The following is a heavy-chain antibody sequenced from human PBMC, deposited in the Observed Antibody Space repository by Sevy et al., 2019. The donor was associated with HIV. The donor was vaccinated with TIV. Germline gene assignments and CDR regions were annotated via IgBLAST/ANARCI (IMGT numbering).Heavy chain of an antibody. Sequence: GESLKISCKGSGYSFTSYWIGWVRQMPGKGLEWVGIIYPGDSDTRYSPSFQGQVTISADKSISTAYLQWSGLKASDTAMYYCAGLSAGTTLPFDYWGQGTLVTVSS. J-gene: IGHJ4*02. CDR2: IYPGDSDT. V-gene: IGHV5-51*01. CDR3: AGLSAGTTLPFDY. D-gene: IGHD1-7*01. CDR1: GYSFTSYW.